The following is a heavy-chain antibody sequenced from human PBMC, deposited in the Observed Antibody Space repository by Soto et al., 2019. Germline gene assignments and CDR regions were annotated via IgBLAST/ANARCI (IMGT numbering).Heavy chain of an antibody. J-gene: IGHJ4*02. D-gene: IGHD4-17*01. CDR2: ISWNSGSI. CDR1: GFTFDDYA. CDR3: AKVSAFTVTTQEYYFDY. V-gene: IGHV3-9*01. Sequence: GGSLRLSCAASGFTFDDYAMHWVRQAPGKGLEWVSGISWNSGSIGYADSVKGRFTISRDNAKNSLYLQMNSLRAEDTALYYCAKVSAFTVTTQEYYFDYWGQGT.